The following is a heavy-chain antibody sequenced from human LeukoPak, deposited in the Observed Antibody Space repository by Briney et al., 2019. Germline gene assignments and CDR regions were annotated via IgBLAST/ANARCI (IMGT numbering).Heavy chain of an antibody. V-gene: IGHV3-48*04. D-gene: IGHD2-2*01. CDR1: GFTFSSYS. CDR2: ISSSSSTI. CDR3: ARGGSSTAGMSMDV. J-gene: IGHJ6*03. Sequence: GGSLRLSCAASGFTFSSYSMNWVRQAPGKGLEWVSYISSSSSTIYYADSVKGRFTISRDNAKNSLYLQMNSLRAEDTAVYYCARGGSSTAGMSMDVWGKGATVTVSS.